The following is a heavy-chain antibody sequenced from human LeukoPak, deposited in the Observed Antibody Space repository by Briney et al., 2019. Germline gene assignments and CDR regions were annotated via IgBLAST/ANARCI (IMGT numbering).Heavy chain of an antibody. J-gene: IGHJ4*02. D-gene: IGHD3-10*01. CDR3: ARRYYYNLGSFPFDF. CDR1: DGPFSGYF. CDR2: IHNSGTT. Sequence: SETLSLTCAVSDGPFSGYFWSWIRQSSGEGLEWIGEIHNSGTTNYNPPLNSRVTISEDTSKNQFYLNLSSVTAADTAVYCCARRYYYNLGSFPFDFWGQGTLVTVSS. V-gene: IGHV4-34*01.